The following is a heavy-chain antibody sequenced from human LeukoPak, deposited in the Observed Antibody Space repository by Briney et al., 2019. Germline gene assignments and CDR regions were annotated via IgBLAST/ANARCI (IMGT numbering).Heavy chain of an antibody. CDR3: ARGQGTVTTH. CDR1: GGSFSGYY. J-gene: IGHJ4*02. Sequence: SETLSLTCAVSGGSFSGYYWTWIRQPPGKGLEWIGEINHSGTANYNPSLKSRVTISLDTSKNQFSLKLSSVTAADTAVYYCARGQGTVTTHWGQGTLVTVSS. D-gene: IGHD4-17*01. CDR2: INHSGTA. V-gene: IGHV4-34*01.